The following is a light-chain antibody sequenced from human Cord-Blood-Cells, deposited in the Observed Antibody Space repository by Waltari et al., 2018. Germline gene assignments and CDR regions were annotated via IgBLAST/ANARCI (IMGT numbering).Light chain of an antibody. CDR1: SSDVGGYNY. V-gene: IGLV2-14*03. CDR3: SSYTSSSTWV. CDR2: DVS. Sequence: QSALTQPASVSGSPGQSITISCTGTSSDVGGYNYVSWYQQHPGKAPKLMIYDVSNRTSGVSNRVSGSKSGNTGSLTISGLQAEDEADYYCSSYTSSSTWVFGGGTKLTVL. J-gene: IGLJ3*02.